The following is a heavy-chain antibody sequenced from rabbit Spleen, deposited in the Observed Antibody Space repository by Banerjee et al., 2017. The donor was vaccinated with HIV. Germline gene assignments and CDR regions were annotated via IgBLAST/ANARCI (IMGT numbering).Heavy chain of an antibody. CDR2: IYAYSNGGT. CDR1: GFSFSNSYY. CDR3: ARGDSGWNGGLNL. J-gene: IGHJ4*01. D-gene: IGHD4-1*01. Sequence: QSLEESGGDLVKPGASLTLTCTASGFSFSNSYYMCWVRQAPGKGPEWIACIYAYSNGGTYYATWARGRFTISKTSSTTVTLQMTSLTAADTATYFCARGDSGWNGGLNLWGPGTLVTVS. V-gene: IGHV1S40*01.